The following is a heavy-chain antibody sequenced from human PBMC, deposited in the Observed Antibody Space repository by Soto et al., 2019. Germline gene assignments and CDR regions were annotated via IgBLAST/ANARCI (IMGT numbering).Heavy chain of an antibody. J-gene: IGHJ4*02. CDR3: ARDRSRGSGLDY. D-gene: IGHD3-3*01. CDR2: IYYSGST. V-gene: IGHV4-31*03. Sequence: PSETLSLTSTVSGGSISSGGYYWSWIRQHPGKGLEWIGYIYYSGSTYYNPSLKSRVTISVDTSKNQFSLKLSSVTAADTAVYYCARDRSRGSGLDYWGQGTLVTVS. CDR1: GGSISSGGYY.